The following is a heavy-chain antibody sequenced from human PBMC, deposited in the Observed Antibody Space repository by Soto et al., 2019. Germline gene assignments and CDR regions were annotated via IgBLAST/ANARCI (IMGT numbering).Heavy chain of an antibody. D-gene: IGHD4-17*01. Sequence: SQTLSLTCTVSGGSISSYYWSWIRQPPGKGLEWIGYIYYSGSTNYNPSLKSRVTISVDTSKNQFSLKLSSVTAADTAVYYCARINRRYGDYPNLPFDYWGQGTLVTVSS. CDR1: GGSISSYY. V-gene: IGHV4-59*01. CDR3: ARINRRYGDYPNLPFDY. J-gene: IGHJ4*02. CDR2: IYYSGST.